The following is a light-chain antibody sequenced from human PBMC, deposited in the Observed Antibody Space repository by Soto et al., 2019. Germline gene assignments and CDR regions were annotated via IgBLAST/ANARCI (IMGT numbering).Light chain of an antibody. V-gene: IGKV2-40*01. CDR1: QSLLASDDGNTY. CDR3: MQRIEFPYT. CDR2: TLS. J-gene: IGKJ2*01. Sequence: DIVMTQTPLSLPVTPGEPASISCRSSQSLLASDDGNTYLDWYLQKPGQSPQLLIYTLSYRASXVXDXXSGSGSGTDFTLKISRVEAEDVGVYYCMQRIEFPYTFGQGTKLEIK.